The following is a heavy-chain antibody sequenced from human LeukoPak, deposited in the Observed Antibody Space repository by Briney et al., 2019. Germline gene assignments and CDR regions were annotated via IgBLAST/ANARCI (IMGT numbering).Heavy chain of an antibody. CDR3: ASSGYYSDAFDI. V-gene: IGHV1-3*01. CDR2: INAGNGNT. D-gene: IGHD3-22*01. J-gene: IGHJ3*02. Sequence: ASVKVSCKASGYTFTSYYMHWVRQAPGQRLEWMGWINAGNGNTKYSQKFQGRVTITRDTSASTAYMELSSLRSEDTAVYYCASSGYYSDAFDIWGQGTMVTVSS. CDR1: GYTFTSYY.